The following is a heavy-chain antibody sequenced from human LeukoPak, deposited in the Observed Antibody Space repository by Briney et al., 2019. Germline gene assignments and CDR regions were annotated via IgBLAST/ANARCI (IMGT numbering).Heavy chain of an antibody. CDR2: ISSNGIT. V-gene: IGHV3-64D*09. CDR1: GFSFSTCA. D-gene: IGHD2-2*01. Sequence: GGSLRLSCSASGFSFSTCALHWVRQAPGKGLEYVSAISSNGITYYADSVKGRFTIFRDNPKNTLYLQMTSLRTEDTAVYYCVKSPYQDYRRNIGFWGQGTLVTVSS. J-gene: IGHJ4*02. CDR3: VKSPYQDYRRNIGF.